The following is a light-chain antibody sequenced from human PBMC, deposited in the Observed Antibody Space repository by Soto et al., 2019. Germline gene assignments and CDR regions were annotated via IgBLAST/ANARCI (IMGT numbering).Light chain of an antibody. Sequence: EIVSTQSPGTLAFSPGERATLSCSASQSVSSSYLAWYQQKPGQAPRLLIYGASSRATGIPDRFSGSGSGTDFTLTISSLEPEDFAVYYSQQRFNWQVTFGQGRRLEIK. V-gene: IGKV3D-20*02. CDR1: QSVSSSY. J-gene: IGKJ5*01. CDR3: QQRFNWQVT. CDR2: GAS.